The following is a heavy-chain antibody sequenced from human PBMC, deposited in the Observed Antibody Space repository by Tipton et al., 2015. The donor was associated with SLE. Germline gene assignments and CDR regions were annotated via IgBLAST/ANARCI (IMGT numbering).Heavy chain of an antibody. V-gene: IGHV4-31*03. Sequence: TLSLTCTVSGASIRNDGYCWSWIRQHPGKGLEWLGYIYYTGNTYFNPSLRSRVTISVDTSKNQFSLKLSSVTAADTAVYYCARGPTGNVWGKGTTVTVSS. CDR1: GASIRNDGYC. J-gene: IGHJ6*04. CDR2: IYYTGNT. D-gene: IGHD3-9*01. CDR3: ARGPTGNV.